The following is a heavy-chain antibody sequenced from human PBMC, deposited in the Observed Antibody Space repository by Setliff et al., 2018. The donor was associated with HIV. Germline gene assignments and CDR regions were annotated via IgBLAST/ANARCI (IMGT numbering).Heavy chain of an antibody. Sequence: PRMGNTGYAKKFQGRXTMSRETSIRKAYMELSSLRAEDTAVYYCATGAWYTSGWYSSRYLDVWGKGTTVTVSS. J-gene: IGHJ6*03. V-gene: IGHV1-8*01. D-gene: IGHD6-19*01. CDR2: PRMGNT. CDR3: ATGAWYTSGWYSSRYLDV.